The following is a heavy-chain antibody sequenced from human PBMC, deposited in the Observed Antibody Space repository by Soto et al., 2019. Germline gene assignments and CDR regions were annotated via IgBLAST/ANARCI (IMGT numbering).Heavy chain of an antibody. Sequence: GESLKISCKASGYSFSFYCIGWVRQMPWKGLEWMAIMYPDDSDIRYSPSFEAHVTISADKSTSTAFLQWSSLKASDTAMYYCATAYVYDFENSNYYRDAFDIWGQGTLVTVSS. V-gene: IGHV5-51*01. CDR3: ATAYVYDFENSNYYRDAFDI. J-gene: IGHJ3*02. D-gene: IGHD3-22*01. CDR2: MYPDDSDI. CDR1: GYSFSFYC.